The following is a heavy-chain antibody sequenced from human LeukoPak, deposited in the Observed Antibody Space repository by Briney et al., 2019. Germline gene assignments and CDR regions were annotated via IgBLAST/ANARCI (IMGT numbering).Heavy chain of an antibody. Sequence: GASVNVSCKASGYTFTSYYMHWVRQAPGQGLEWMGIINPSGGSTSYAQKFQGRVTMTRDTSTSTVYMELSSLRSEDTAVYYCARVGVVGAAFDYWGQGTLVTVSS. J-gene: IGHJ4*02. CDR1: GYTFTSYY. D-gene: IGHD2-15*01. CDR2: INPSGGST. CDR3: ARVGVVGAAFDY. V-gene: IGHV1-46*01.